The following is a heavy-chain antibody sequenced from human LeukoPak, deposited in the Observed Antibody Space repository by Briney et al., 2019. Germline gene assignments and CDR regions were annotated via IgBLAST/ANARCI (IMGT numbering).Heavy chain of an antibody. V-gene: IGHV4-38-2*02. D-gene: IGHD1-1*01. J-gene: IGHJ5*02. CDR1: GYSISSGYH. Sequence: SETLSLTCTVSGYSISSGYHWGWIRQPPGKGLEWIGSIYHSGSTYYNPSLKSRVTISLDTSKNQFSLELSSVTAADTAVYYCARGTGTVWFDPWGQGTLVTVSS. CDR3: ARGTGTVWFDP. CDR2: IYHSGST.